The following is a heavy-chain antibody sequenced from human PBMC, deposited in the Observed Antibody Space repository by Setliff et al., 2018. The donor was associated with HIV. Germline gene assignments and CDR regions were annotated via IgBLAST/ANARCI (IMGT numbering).Heavy chain of an antibody. CDR1: DYTFTTYW. Sequence: PGESLKISCKALDYTFTTYWIGWVRQMPGEGLEWMGIIYPDDSNIRYNPSFQNQVTISADKPITTAYLQINNLKASDTATYYCARRDGRSMNAFQIWGPGTVVT. V-gene: IGHV5-51*01. D-gene: IGHD6-13*01. CDR3: ARRDGRSMNAFQI. J-gene: IGHJ3*01. CDR2: IYPDDSNI.